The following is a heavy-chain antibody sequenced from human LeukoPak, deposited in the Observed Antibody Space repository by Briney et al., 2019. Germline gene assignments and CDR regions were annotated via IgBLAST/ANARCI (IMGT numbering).Heavy chain of an antibody. D-gene: IGHD6-13*01. V-gene: IGHV1-18*01. Sequence: ASVTISCKASGYTFTSYGISWVRQAPGQGLEWMGWISAYNGNTNYAQKLQGRVTMTTDTSTSTAYMELRSLRSDDTAVYYCAVAADTYYYGMDVWGQGTTVTVSS. CDR2: ISAYNGNT. J-gene: IGHJ6*02. CDR3: AVAADTYYYGMDV. CDR1: GYTFTSYG.